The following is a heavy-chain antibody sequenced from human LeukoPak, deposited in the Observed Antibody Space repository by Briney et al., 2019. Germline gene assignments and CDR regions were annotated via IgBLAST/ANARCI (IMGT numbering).Heavy chain of an antibody. D-gene: IGHD5-24*01. V-gene: IGHV3-53*01. Sequence: GGSLRLSCATSEFTFSHYEMNWVRQTPGKGLEWVSVIYAGGSTYYADSVKGRFTISRDNSKNTLYLQMSSLRVEDTAVYYCAEMTTIGENSFDIWGQGTMVTVSS. CDR1: EFTFSHYE. CDR2: IYAGGST. J-gene: IGHJ3*02. CDR3: AEMTTIGENSFDI.